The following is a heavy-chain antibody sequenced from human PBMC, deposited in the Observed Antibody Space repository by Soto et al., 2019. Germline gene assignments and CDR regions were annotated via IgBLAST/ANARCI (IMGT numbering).Heavy chain of an antibody. D-gene: IGHD2-15*01. Sequence: GGSLRLSCAASGFTVSSNYMSWVRQAPGKGLEWVSVIYSGGSTYYADSVKGRFTISRDNSKNTLFLQMNSLRAEDTAVYYCARGEGYCSGGSCNDRVYFDYWGQGTLVTVSS. CDR3: ARGEGYCSGGSCNDRVYFDY. J-gene: IGHJ4*02. V-gene: IGHV3-53*01. CDR1: GFTVSSNY. CDR2: IYSGGST.